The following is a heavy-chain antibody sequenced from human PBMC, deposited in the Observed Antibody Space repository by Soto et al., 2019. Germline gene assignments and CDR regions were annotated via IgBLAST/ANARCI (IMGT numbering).Heavy chain of an antibody. J-gene: IGHJ4*02. V-gene: IGHV4-39*07. CDR3: ARTGYYYEADY. CDR2: MYFSGTT. Sequence: PSETLSLTCTVSGGSISSSSYFWGWIRQPPGKGLEWIGSMYFSGTTYYNPSLKSRVTISVDTSKNQFSLKLSSVTAADTAVYYCARTGYYYEADYWGQGTLVTVSS. D-gene: IGHD3-22*01. CDR1: GGSISSSSYF.